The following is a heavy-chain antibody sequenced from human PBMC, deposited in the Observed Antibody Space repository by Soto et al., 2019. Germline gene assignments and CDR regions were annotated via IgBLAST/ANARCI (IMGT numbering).Heavy chain of an antibody. J-gene: IGHJ5*02. Sequence: PSETLSLTCAVYGGSFSGYYWSWIRQPPGKGLEWIGEINHSGSTNYNPSLKSRVTISVDTSKNQFSLQLNSVTPEDTAIYYCAGKPASGSLDPWGRGTLVTVSS. V-gene: IGHV4-34*01. CDR2: INHSGST. D-gene: IGHD6-13*01. CDR1: GGSFSGYY. CDR3: AGKPASGSLDP.